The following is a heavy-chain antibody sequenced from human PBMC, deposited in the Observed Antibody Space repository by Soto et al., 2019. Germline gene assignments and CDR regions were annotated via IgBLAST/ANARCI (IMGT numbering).Heavy chain of an antibody. CDR2: IWYDGSNK. D-gene: IGHD3-3*01. Sequence: QVQLVESGGGVVQPGRSLRLSCAASGFTFSSYGMHWVRQAPGKGLEWVAVIWYDGSNKYYADSVKGRFTISRDNSKNTLYLQMNSLRAEDTAVYYCARGFTIFGVASLNYWGQGTLVTVSS. J-gene: IGHJ4*02. V-gene: IGHV3-33*01. CDR3: ARGFTIFGVASLNY. CDR1: GFTFSSYG.